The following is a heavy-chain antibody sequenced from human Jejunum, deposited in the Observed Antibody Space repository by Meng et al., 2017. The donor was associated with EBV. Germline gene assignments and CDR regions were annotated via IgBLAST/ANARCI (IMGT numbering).Heavy chain of an antibody. CDR3: TRDGPDYGNYINFDY. J-gene: IGHJ4*02. V-gene: IGHV1-18*01. D-gene: IGHD4-11*01. CDR2: TSAYNGNT. CDR1: GFSFTTYG. Sequence: EVKKPGASVKVSGKASGFSFTTYGISWVRQAPGQGLEWMAWTSAYNGNTNYAQKFQGRVTLTTDTSTGTAYMDLRSLRSDDTAVYYCTRDGPDYGNYINFDYWGQGTLVTVSS.